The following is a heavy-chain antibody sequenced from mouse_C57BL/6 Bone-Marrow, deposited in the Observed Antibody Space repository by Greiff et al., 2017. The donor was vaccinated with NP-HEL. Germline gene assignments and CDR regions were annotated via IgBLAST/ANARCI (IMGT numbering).Heavy chain of an antibody. D-gene: IGHD2-2*01. CDR3: ARDQGLRGNFDY. J-gene: IGHJ2*01. V-gene: IGHV5-4*01. Sequence: EVQLQESGGGLVKPGGSLKLSCAASGFTFSSYAMSWVRQTPEKRLEWVATISDGGSYTYYPDNVKGRFTISRDNAKNNLYLQMSHLKSEDTAMYYCARDQGLRGNFDYWGQGTTLTVSS. CDR1: GFTFSSYA. CDR2: ISDGGSYT.